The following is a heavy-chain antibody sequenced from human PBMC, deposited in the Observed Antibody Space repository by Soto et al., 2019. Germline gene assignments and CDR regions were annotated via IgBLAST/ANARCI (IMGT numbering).Heavy chain of an antibody. V-gene: IGHV3-33*01. Sequence: PGGSLRLSCAASGFTFSSYGMHWVRQAPGKGLEWVAVIWYDGSNKYYADSVKGRFTISRDNSKNTLYLQMNSLRAEDTAVYYCATYTSSHPVDYYYYGMDVWGQGTTVTVSS. J-gene: IGHJ6*02. D-gene: IGHD3-16*01. CDR3: ATYTSSHPVDYYYYGMDV. CDR1: GFTFSSYG. CDR2: IWYDGSNK.